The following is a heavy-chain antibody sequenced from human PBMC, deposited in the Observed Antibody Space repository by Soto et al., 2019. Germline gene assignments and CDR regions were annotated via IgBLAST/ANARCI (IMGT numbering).Heavy chain of an antibody. J-gene: IGHJ4*02. D-gene: IGHD6-19*01. CDR3: ATAVHSSGWHGY. V-gene: IGHV1-18*01. Sequence: GASVKVSCKASCYTFPSYGIIWVRQAPGQGLEWMGWISAYNGNTNYAQKLQGRVTMTTDTSTSTAYMELRSLRSDDTAVYYCATAVHSSGWHGYWGQGTLVTVSS. CDR2: ISAYNGNT. CDR1: CYTFPSYG.